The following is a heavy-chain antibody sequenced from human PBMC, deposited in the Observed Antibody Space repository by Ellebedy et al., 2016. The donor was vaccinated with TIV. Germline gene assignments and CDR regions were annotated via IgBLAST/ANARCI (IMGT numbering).Heavy chain of an antibody. V-gene: IGHV3-15*01. CDR1: GSTFSNAW. J-gene: IGHJ4*02. CDR3: TTADFDWLPNPLDY. Sequence: GESLKISCAASGSTFSNAWMSWVRQAPGKGLEWVGRIKSKTDGGTTDYAAPVKGRFTISRDDSKNTLYLQMNSLKTEDTAVYYCTTADFDWLPNPLDYWGQGTLVTVSS. CDR2: IKSKTDGGTT. D-gene: IGHD3-9*01.